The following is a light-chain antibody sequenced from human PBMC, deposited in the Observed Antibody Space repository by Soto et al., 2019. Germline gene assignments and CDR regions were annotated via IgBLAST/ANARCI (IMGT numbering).Light chain of an antibody. Sequence: VMTQTRLSLPVASGQAASIPXKARPSLLYITGESFLFWXLQKPGXSPQXXXYEXSTRVSGVPDRLSGSGSGTDFTLHISRVETDDVCIYYCMQGTHWPRTVGQGTKVDIK. CDR1: PSLLYITGESF. CDR2: EXS. J-gene: IGKJ1*01. V-gene: IGKV2-29*03. CDR3: MQGTHWPRT.